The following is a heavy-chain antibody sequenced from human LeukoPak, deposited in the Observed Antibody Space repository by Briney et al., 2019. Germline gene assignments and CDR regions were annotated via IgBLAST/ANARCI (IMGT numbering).Heavy chain of an antibody. CDR3: VRADSSSWYEDYYYYMDV. V-gene: IGHV4-59*01. Sequence: SETLSLTCTVSGGSISSYYWSWIRQPPGKGLEWIGYIYYSGSTNYNPSLKSRVTISVDTSKNQFSLKLSSVTAADTAVYYCVRADSSSWYEDYYYYMDVWGKGTTVTVSS. CDR2: IYYSGST. D-gene: IGHD6-13*01. CDR1: GGSISSYY. J-gene: IGHJ6*03.